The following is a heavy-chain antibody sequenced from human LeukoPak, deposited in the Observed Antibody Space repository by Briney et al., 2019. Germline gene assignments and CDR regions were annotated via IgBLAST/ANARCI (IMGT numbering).Heavy chain of an antibody. CDR2: IKQDGSEK. D-gene: IGHD3-9*01. Sequence: PGGSLRLSCAASGFTFSSYWMSWVRQAPGKGLEWVANIKQDGSEKYYVDSVKGRFTISRDNAKNSLYLQMNSLRAEDTAVYYCARWYYDILTGYGRYMDVWGKGTTVTVSS. J-gene: IGHJ6*03. V-gene: IGHV3-7*01. CDR1: GFTFSSYW. CDR3: ARWYYDILTGYGRYMDV.